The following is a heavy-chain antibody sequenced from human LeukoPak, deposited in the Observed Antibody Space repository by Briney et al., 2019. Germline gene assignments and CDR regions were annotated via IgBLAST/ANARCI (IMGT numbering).Heavy chain of an antibody. J-gene: IGHJ4*02. D-gene: IGHD2-2*01. V-gene: IGHV4-30-2*01. Sequence: SETLSPTCAVSGGSISSGGYSWSWIRQPPGKGLKWIGYIYHSGSTYYNPSLKSRVTISVDRSKNQFSLKLSSVTAADTAVYYCARSCSSTSCWDYWGQGTLVTVSS. CDR1: GGSISSGGYS. CDR3: ARSCSSTSCWDY. CDR2: IYHSGST.